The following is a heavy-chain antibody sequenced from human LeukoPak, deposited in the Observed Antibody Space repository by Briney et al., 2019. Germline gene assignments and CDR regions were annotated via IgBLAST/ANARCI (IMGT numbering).Heavy chain of an antibody. CDR2: ISGSGGST. D-gene: IGHD1-26*01. Sequence: GGSLRLSCVASGFSFSNYAMTWVRQAPGKGLEWVSGISGSGGSTYYADSVRGSFTISTDNFKNTLDVQMSSLGIEDTAIYYCARTGVGGGYRFDYWGQGTLVTVSS. V-gene: IGHV3-23*01. CDR1: GFSFSNYA. CDR3: ARTGVGGGYRFDY. J-gene: IGHJ4*02.